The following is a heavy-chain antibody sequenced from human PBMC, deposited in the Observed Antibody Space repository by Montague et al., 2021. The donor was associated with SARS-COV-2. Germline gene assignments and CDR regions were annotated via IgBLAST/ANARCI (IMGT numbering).Heavy chain of an antibody. CDR2: IHYTGST. D-gene: IGHD3-10*01. Sequence: SETLSLTCTVSGGSVAGHYWTWIRQPPGKGLEWIAYIHYTGSTSYKPSLKSRVTISLDTSKNQFSLRVNSVTAADTAFYYCVRFSVSDGVGSREGSHHFDYWGPGTLVTVSS. V-gene: IGHV4-59*08. CDR3: VRFSVSDGVGSREGSHHFDY. CDR1: GGSVAGHY. J-gene: IGHJ4*02.